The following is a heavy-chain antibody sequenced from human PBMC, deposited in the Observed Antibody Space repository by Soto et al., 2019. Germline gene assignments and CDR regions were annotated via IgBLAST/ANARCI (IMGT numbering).Heavy chain of an antibody. Sequence: PSETLSLTCTVSGGSISSYYWSWIRQPPGKGLEWIGYIYYSGSTNYNPSLKSRVTISVDTSKNQFSLKLSSVTAADTAVYYCARAITIFGVAPFDPWGQGTLVTVS. CDR1: GGSISSYY. J-gene: IGHJ5*02. V-gene: IGHV4-59*01. D-gene: IGHD3-3*01. CDR2: IYYSGST. CDR3: ARAITIFGVAPFDP.